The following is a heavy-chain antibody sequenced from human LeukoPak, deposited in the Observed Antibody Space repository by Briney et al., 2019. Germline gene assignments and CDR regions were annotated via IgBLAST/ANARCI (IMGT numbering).Heavy chain of an antibody. D-gene: IGHD1-26*01. J-gene: IGHJ4*02. Sequence: ASVKVSCKASGYTFTGYYMHWVRQAPGQGLEWMGWIIPNSGDTKYAQKFQGRVTMTRDTSISTAYMELSSLRSDDTAMYYCARDLGTYTFDFDYWGQGTLVTVSS. CDR2: IIPNSGDT. V-gene: IGHV1-2*02. CDR3: ARDLGTYTFDFDY. CDR1: GYTFTGYY.